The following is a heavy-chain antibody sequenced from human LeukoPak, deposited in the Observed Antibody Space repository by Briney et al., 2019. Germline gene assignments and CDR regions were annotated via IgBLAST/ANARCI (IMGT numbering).Heavy chain of an antibody. D-gene: IGHD4-17*01. J-gene: IGHJ4*02. CDR2: IYYSGST. V-gene: IGHV4-59*01. Sequence: SETLSLTCTVSGGSISSYYWSWIRQPPGKGLEWIGYIYYSGSTNYNPSLKSRVTISVDTSKNQFSLKLSSVTAADTAVYYCARGLRSYYFDYWGQGTLVVVSS. CDR3: ARGLRSYYFDY. CDR1: GGSISSYY.